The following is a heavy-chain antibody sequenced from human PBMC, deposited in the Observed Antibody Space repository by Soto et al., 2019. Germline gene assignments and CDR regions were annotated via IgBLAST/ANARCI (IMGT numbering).Heavy chain of an antibody. Sequence: QVQLQQWGAGLLKPSETLSLTCAVYGGSFSGYYWSWIRQPPGKGLEWIGEINHSGSTNYNPSLKSRVTISVDTSKNQFSLKLSSVTAADTAVYYCARSYSSSSPLYFEYWGQGTLVTVSS. V-gene: IGHV4-34*01. CDR2: INHSGST. J-gene: IGHJ4*02. D-gene: IGHD6-6*01. CDR1: GGSFSGYY. CDR3: ARSYSSSSPLYFEY.